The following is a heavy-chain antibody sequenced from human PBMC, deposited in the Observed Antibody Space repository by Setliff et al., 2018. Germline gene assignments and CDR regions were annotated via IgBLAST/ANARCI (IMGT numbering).Heavy chain of an antibody. CDR1: GGSISTSSHH. J-gene: IGHJ3*02. D-gene: IGHD1-26*01. Sequence: PSQTLSLTCTVSGGSISTSSHHWVWIRQSSGKGLEWFGTIYSSGTTYYNLSLKSRVTISLDTSKSQFSLNLGSVTAADTAVYYCTRRPRSRAAFDIWGQGTMVTVSS. CDR2: IYSSGTT. CDR3: TRRPRSRAAFDI. V-gene: IGHV4-39*01.